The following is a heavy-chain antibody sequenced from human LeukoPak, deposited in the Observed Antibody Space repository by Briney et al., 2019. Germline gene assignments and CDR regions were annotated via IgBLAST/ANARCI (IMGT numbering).Heavy chain of an antibody. CDR3: ARASDYGEIDY. D-gene: IGHD4-17*01. CDR1: GYSISGGYY. J-gene: IGHJ4*02. Sequence: SETLSLTCAVSGYSISGGYYWGWIRQPPGKGLEWTGSVYHSGSTYYNPSLESRVTISVDTSKNQFSLKLSSVTAADTAVYYCARASDYGEIDYWGQGTLVTVSS. CDR2: VYHSGST. V-gene: IGHV4-38-2*01.